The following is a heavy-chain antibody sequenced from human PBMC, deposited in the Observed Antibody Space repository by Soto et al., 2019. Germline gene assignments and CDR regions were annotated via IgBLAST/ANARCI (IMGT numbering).Heavy chain of an antibody. CDR2: ISAYTGNT. D-gene: IGHD2-2*01. CDR3: ARGPESRSTAYFDY. Sequence: ASVKVSCKASGFSFTDYGFTWVRQAPGEGLEWMGWISAYTGNTNYAQKVQDGVTMSTDTSTSTAYLDLRSLRSDDTAVYYCARGPESRSTAYFDYWGQGTLVTVS. J-gene: IGHJ4*02. V-gene: IGHV1-18*01. CDR1: GFSFTDYG.